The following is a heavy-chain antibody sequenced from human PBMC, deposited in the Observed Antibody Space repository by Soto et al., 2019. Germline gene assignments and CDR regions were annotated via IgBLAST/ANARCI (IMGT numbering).Heavy chain of an antibody. V-gene: IGHV4-4*07. J-gene: IGHJ4*02. D-gene: IGHD3-3*01. CDR1: GGSLSKYY. CDR2: ISTSGHV. CDR3: ARDNNDFWSLYPLAFDY. Sequence: SETLSLTCIVSGGSLSKYYWSWIRQPAGKGLEWIGRISTSGHVVSKVSLRSRLTMSVDMSNNHFSLKLTSVTAADTAVYYCARDNNDFWSLYPLAFDYWGQGALVTVSS.